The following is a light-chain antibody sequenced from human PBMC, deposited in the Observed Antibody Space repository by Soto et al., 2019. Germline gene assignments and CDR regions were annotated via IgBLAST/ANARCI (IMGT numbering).Light chain of an antibody. Sequence: SALTQPASVSGSPGQSITISCTGTSSDVGGYNYVSWYQQHPGKAPKLIIFEVSYRPSGISNRFSASKSGDTASLTISGLQADDDAHYHCCSYTDSRTHIFGSGTKVTVL. J-gene: IGLJ1*01. CDR2: EVS. CDR1: SSDVGGYNY. CDR3: CSYTDSRTHI. V-gene: IGLV2-14*01.